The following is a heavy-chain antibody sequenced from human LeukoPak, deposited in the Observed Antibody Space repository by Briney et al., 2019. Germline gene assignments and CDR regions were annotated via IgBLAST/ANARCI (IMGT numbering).Heavy chain of an antibody. J-gene: IGHJ4*02. V-gene: IGHV1-69*01. CDR2: IIPIFGTA. D-gene: IGHD5-18*01. CDR3: AFGYGAMVTCDY. CDR1: GGTFSSYA. Sequence: SVKVSCKASGGTFSSYAISWVRQAPGQGLEWMGGIIPIFGTANYAQKFQGRVTITADESTSTAYMELSSLRSEDTAVYHCAFGYGAMVTCDYWGQGTLVTVSS.